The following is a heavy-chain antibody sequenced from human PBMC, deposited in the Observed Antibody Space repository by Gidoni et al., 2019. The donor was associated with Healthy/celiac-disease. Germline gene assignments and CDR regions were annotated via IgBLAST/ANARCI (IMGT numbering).Heavy chain of an antibody. CDR3: AKGPYDSSGYSFDY. V-gene: IGHV3-43*01. D-gene: IGHD3-22*01. CDR2: ISWDGGSP. J-gene: IGHJ4*02. CDR1: GVTVDYYT. Sequence: EVQLVEYGGVVVQPGGYLRRSGAACGVTVDYYTMHWVRQAPGKGLEWVSLISWDGGSPYYADSVKGRFTISRDNSKNSLYLQMNSLRTEDTALYYCAKGPYDSSGYSFDYWGQGTLVTVSS.